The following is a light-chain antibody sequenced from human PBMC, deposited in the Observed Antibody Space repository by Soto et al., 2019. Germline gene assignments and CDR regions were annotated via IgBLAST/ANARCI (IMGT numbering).Light chain of an antibody. CDR2: SNN. CDR1: SSNIGSNY. J-gene: IGLJ1*01. Sequence: QSVLTQPPSASGTPGQRVTISCSGSSSNIGSNYVYWYQQLPGTAPKLLIYSNNQRPSGVPDRLSGSKSGTSASLAIIGLRSEDEADYYCAAWDDSLSGQVFGTGTKVTVL. V-gene: IGLV1-47*02. CDR3: AAWDDSLSGQV.